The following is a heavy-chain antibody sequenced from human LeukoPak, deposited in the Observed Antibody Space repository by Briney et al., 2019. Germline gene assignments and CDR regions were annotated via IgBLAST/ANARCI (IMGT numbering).Heavy chain of an antibody. Sequence: ASVLVSCTASGHTFTTHAIHWVRRAPGQRIEWMGWINDESHKTKSAQKFQTRLSITTYTAASTVYMELSSLTSEDMAVYYCSRVAASAHSWFFDLWGRGTLLTVSS. CDR1: GHTFTTHA. CDR2: INDESHKT. J-gene: IGHJ2*01. CDR3: SRVAASAHSWFFDL. V-gene: IGHV1-3*01. D-gene: IGHD2-15*01.